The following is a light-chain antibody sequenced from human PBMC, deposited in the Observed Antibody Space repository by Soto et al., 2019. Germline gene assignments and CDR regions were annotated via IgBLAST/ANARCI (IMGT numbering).Light chain of an antibody. V-gene: IGKV3-20*01. CDR3: QQYSELPMT. CDR1: QTVNNNY. J-gene: IGKJ1*01. CDR2: GAS. Sequence: DSLWTPTPETLSLSRGERAILSCSASQTVNNNYLAWCQQQPGQAPSLLIYGASRRATGIPDRFSGSASGTDFTLTISSLEPEDFAVYFCQQYSELPMTFGQGTRLDI.